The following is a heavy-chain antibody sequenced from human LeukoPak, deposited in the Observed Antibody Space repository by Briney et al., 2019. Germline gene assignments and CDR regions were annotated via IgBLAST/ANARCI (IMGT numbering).Heavy chain of an antibody. CDR3: ARRAYSAAYWKHFDY. CDR2: IYYHENT. D-gene: IGHD1-1*01. CDR1: GGSISSSSDY. V-gene: IGHV4-39*01. J-gene: IGHJ4*02. Sequence: ASETLSLTCTVSGGSISSSSDYWGWIRQAPWKGLEWIGSIYYHENTYYNSSLKGRVTISVDTSKNQFSLKLNSVTAADTAVYFCARRAYSAAYWKHFDYWGQGTLVTVSS.